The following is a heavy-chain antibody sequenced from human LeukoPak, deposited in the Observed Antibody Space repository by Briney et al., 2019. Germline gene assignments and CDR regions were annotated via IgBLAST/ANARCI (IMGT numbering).Heavy chain of an antibody. D-gene: IGHD5-18*01. CDR3: ARSTGYRNFDY. Sequence: GESLRLSCAAPGFTLSAYAMSWGRQAPGKGLEWVSALRGADERTYYADLVKGRFTISRDLSKNTLSLQMNSLRAEDSALYYCARSTGYRNFDYWGQGTLVTVSS. CDR1: GFTLSAYA. CDR2: LRGADERT. J-gene: IGHJ4*02. V-gene: IGHV3-23*01.